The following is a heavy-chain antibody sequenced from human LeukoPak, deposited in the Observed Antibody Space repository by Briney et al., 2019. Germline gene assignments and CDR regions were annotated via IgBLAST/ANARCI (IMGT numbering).Heavy chain of an antibody. CDR3: ARETQSITIFGVDQLACMDV. Sequence: GGSLRLSCAASGFTFSSYWMHWVRHTPGKGLVWVSRIKGDGSSTSYADSVKGRFTISRDNAKNTLYLQMNSLRAEDTAVYYCARETQSITIFGVDQLACMDVWGQGTTVTVSS. V-gene: IGHV3-74*01. D-gene: IGHD3-3*01. J-gene: IGHJ6*02. CDR2: IKGDGSST. CDR1: GFTFSSYW.